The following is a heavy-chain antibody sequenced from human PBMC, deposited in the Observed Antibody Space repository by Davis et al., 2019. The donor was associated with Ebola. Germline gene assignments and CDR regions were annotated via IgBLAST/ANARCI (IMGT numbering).Heavy chain of an antibody. V-gene: IGHV3-21*04. D-gene: IGHD6-19*01. CDR3: AKDLGSSGWYQGYFQH. CDR1: GFTFSSYS. J-gene: IGHJ1*01. CDR2: ISSSSSYI. Sequence: PGGSLRLSCAASGFTFSSYSMNWVRQAPGKGLEWVSSISSSSSYIYYADSVKGRFTISRDNSKNTLYLQMNSLRAEDTAVYYCAKDLGSSGWYQGYFQHWGQGTLVTVSS.